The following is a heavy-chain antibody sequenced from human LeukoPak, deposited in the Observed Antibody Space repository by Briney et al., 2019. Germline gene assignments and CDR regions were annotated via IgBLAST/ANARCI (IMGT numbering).Heavy chain of an antibody. V-gene: IGHV6-1*01. CDR3: ARAPHGSGCDY. CDR1: GDSVSSNRAT. J-gene: IGHJ4*02. Sequence: SQTLSLTCAISGDSVSSNRATWIWIRQSPSRGLEWLGRTYYMSKWYNDYAVSSQGRISVNPDTSKNHFSLHLNSVTPEDTALYYCARAPHGSGCDYWGQGTLVTVSS. D-gene: IGHD6-19*01. CDR2: TYYMSKWYN.